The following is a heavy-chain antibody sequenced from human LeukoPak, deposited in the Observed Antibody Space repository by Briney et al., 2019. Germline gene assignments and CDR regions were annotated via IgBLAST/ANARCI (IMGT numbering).Heavy chain of an antibody. CDR3: ARDRSYGDYAPDY. CDR1: GFTFSSYS. V-gene: IGHV3-48*01. CDR2: ISSSSSTI. D-gene: IGHD4-17*01. J-gene: IGHJ4*02. Sequence: PGGSLRLSCAASGFTFSSYSMNWVRQAPGKGLEWVSYISSSSSTIYYADSVKGRFTISRDNAKNSLYLQMNSLRAEDTAVYYCARDRSYGDYAPDYWGQGTLVTVSS.